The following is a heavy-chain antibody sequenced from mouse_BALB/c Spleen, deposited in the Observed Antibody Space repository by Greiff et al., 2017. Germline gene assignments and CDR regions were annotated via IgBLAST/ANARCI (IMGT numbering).Heavy chain of an antibody. V-gene: IGHV5-6-3*01. D-gene: IGHD2-12*01. CDR1: GFTFSSYG. J-gene: IGHJ2*01. CDR2: INSNGGST. Sequence: EVQLVESGGGLVQPGGSLKLSCAASGFTFSSYGMSWVRQTPDKRLELVATINSNGGSTYYPDSVKGRFTISRDNAKNTLYLQMSSLKSEDTAMYYCAREPLRRISHYFDYWGQGTTLTVSS. CDR3: AREPLRRISHYFDY.